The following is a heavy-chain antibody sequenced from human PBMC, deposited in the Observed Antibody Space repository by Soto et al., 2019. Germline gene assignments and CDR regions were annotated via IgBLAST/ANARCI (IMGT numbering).Heavy chain of an antibody. V-gene: IGHV3-11*01. Sequence: PGGSLRLCCEASGFTFSDYYMSWIRQAPGKGLEWISYISDNGRTKFYADSVRGRFTISRDNARNSLYLQIDSLTAEDTAVYYSARDLEYYYFDYWGQGARVTVSS. D-gene: IGHD2-15*01. CDR1: GFTFSDYY. CDR3: ARDLEYYYFDY. CDR2: ISDNGRTK. J-gene: IGHJ4*02.